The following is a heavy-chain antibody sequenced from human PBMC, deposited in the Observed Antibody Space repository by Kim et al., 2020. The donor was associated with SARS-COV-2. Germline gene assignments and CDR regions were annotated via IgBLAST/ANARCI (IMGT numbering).Heavy chain of an antibody. CDR1: GFTVSSSY. CDR3: ARRIPTSWQLDY. CDR2: IYRGGNT. V-gene: IGHV3-66*02. Sequence: GGSLRLSCEASGFTVSSSYMNWVRQAPGKGLEWVSIIYRGGNTYYEDSVKGRFTISRDNSKNTLFRQTNSLGAGDTAVYYCARRIPTSWQLDYWGQGALGTVCS. D-gene: IGHD2-2*01. J-gene: IGHJ4*02.